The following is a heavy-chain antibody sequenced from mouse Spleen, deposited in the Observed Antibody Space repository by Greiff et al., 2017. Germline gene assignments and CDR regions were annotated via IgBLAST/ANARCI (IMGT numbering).Heavy chain of an antibody. V-gene: IGHV5-17*01. CDR3: ARMHWYFDV. CDR2: ISSGSSTI. Sequence: EVKVVESGGGLVKPGGSLKLSCAASGFTFSDYGMHWVRQAPEKGLEWVAYISSGSSTIYYADTVKGRFTISRDNAKNTLFLQMTSLRSEDTAMYYCARMHWYFDVWGAGTTVTVSS. J-gene: IGHJ1*01. CDR1: GFTFSDYG.